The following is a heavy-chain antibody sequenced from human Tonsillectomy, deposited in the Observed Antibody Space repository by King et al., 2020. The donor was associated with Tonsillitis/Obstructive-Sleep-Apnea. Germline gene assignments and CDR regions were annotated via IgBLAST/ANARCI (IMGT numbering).Heavy chain of an antibody. D-gene: IGHD3-3*01. CDR1: GFTFGDYA. Sequence: VQLVESGGGLVKPGRSLRLSCTASGFTFGDYAMSWFRQAPGKGLEWVGFIRSKAYGGTTEYAASVKGRFTISRDDSKSIAYLQMNSLKTEDTAVYYCTRDTYYDFWSGTGDAFDIWGQGTMVTVSS. CDR2: IRSKAYGGTT. V-gene: IGHV3-49*05. J-gene: IGHJ3*02. CDR3: TRDTYYDFWSGTGDAFDI.